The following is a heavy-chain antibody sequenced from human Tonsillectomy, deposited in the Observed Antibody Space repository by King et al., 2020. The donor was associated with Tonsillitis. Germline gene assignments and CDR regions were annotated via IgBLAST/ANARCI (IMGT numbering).Heavy chain of an antibody. D-gene: IGHD3-9*01. CDR1: GFTFSSYG. J-gene: IGHJ4*02. CDR2: ISYDGSNK. Sequence: VQLVESGGGVVQPGRSLRLSCAASGFTFSSYGMHWVRQAPGKGLEWVAVISYDGSNKYYADSVKGRFTISRDNSKNTLYLPMNSLRAEDTAVYYCAKDFYDILTGYTFDYWGQGTLVTVS. V-gene: IGHV3-30*18. CDR3: AKDFYDILTGYTFDY.